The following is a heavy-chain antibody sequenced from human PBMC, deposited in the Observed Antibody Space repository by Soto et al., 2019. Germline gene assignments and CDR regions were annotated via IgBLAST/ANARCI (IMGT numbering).Heavy chain of an antibody. CDR1: GYTFTSYA. D-gene: IGHD2-8*01. V-gene: IGHV1-3*01. Sequence: ASVKVSCKASGYTFTSYAMHWVRQAPGQRLEWMGWINAGNGNTKYSQKFQGRVTITRDTSASTAYMELSSLRSEDTAMYYCARRRLRLGYCTNGVCRGSSYNWFDPWGQGTLVTVSS. CDR3: ARRRLRLGYCTNGVCRGSSYNWFDP. CDR2: INAGNGNT. J-gene: IGHJ5*02.